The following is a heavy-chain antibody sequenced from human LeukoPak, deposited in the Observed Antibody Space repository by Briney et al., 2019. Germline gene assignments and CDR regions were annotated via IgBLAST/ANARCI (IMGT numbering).Heavy chain of an antibody. V-gene: IGHV4-59*01. Sequence: SETLSLTCTVSGGSISSYYWSWIRQPPGKGLEWIGYIYYSGSTNYNPSLKSRVTISVDSSKNQFALKLSSVTAADTAVYYWARTLPMTTVVTIFDYWGQGTLVTVSS. CDR2: IYYSGST. D-gene: IGHD4-23*01. CDR1: GGSISSYY. J-gene: IGHJ4*02. CDR3: ARTLPMTTVVTIFDY.